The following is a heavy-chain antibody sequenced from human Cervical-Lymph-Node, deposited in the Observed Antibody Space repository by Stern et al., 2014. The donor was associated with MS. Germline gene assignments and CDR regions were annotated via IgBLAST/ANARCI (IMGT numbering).Heavy chain of an antibody. V-gene: IGHV1-69*01. D-gene: IGHD4-23*01. CDR1: GGTFTSYA. CDR3: ARDGRGNFFYFDL. CDR2: IIPMCGTI. J-gene: IGHJ2*01. Sequence: QVQLVQSGAELKTPGSSVRISCKASGGTFTSYAINWVRQAPGQGPEWMGGIIPMCGTINYAQNFQGRVTISADESTGTAYMELTGLTSEDTAVFYCARDGRGNFFYFDLWGRGTLVTVSS.